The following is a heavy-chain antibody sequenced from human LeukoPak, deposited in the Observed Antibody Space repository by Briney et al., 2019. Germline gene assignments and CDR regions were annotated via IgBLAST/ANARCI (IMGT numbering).Heavy chain of an antibody. CDR3: ALEFRTFYAVFDY. J-gene: IGHJ4*02. Sequence: SVKVSCKASGGTFSNYAISWVRHAPGQGLEWMGGIILIFGTANYAQKFQGRVTITADESTTTAYMELNSLRSEDTAVYYCALEFRTFYAVFDYWGQGTLVTVSS. CDR1: GGTFSNYA. D-gene: IGHD2-21*01. V-gene: IGHV1-69*13. CDR2: IILIFGTA.